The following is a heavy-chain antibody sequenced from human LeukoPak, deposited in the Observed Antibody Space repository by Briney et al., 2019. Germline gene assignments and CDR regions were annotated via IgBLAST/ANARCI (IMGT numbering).Heavy chain of an antibody. Sequence: SQTLSLTCTVSGGSISSGSYYWSWIRQPAGKGLEWIGRIYTSGSTNYNPSLKSRVTISVDTSKNQFSLKLSSVTAAGTAVYYCARDSVYVYDFCSGYPTNWFDPWGQGTLVTVSS. CDR3: ARDSVYVYDFCSGYPTNWFDP. CDR2: IYTSGST. D-gene: IGHD3-3*01. J-gene: IGHJ5*02. V-gene: IGHV4-61*02. CDR1: GGSISSGSYY.